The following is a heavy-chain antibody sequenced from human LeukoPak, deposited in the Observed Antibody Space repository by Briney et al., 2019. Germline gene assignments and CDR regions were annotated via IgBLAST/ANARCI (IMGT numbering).Heavy chain of an antibody. D-gene: IGHD1-7*01. CDR2: INHSGST. CDR3: ARGTTLDY. J-gene: IGHJ4*02. CDR1: GGSFSGYY. V-gene: IGHV4-34*01. Sequence: PSETLSLTCAVYGGSFSGYYWSWIRQPPGKGLEWIGEINHSGSTNYNPSLKSRVIISVDTSKNQFSLKLSSVTAADTAVYYCARGTTLDYWGQGTLVTVSS.